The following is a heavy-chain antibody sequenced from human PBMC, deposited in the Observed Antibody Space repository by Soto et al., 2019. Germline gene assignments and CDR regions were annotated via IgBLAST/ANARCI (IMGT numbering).Heavy chain of an antibody. CDR1: GGSISSYY. CDR2: IYYSGST. Sequence: QVQLQESGPGLVKPSETLSLTCTVSGGSISSYYWSWIRQPPGKGLEWIGYIYYSGSTNYNPSLKSRVTISVDTSKNQFSLKLSSVTAADTAVYYCAREAPKIAVAGLFDYWGQGPLVTVSS. D-gene: IGHD6-19*01. V-gene: IGHV4-59*01. CDR3: AREAPKIAVAGLFDY. J-gene: IGHJ4*02.